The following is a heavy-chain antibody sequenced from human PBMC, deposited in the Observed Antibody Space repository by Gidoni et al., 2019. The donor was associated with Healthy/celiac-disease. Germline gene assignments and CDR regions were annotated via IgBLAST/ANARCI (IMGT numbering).Heavy chain of an antibody. CDR1: GFTFSSYG. CDR3: AKDQEQLSRAPYYFDY. V-gene: IGHV3-30*18. D-gene: IGHD6-13*01. J-gene: IGHJ4*02. Sequence: QVQLVESGGGVVQPGRSLRLSCAASGFTFSSYGMHWVRQAPGKGLEWVAVISYDGSNKYYADSVKGRFTISRDNSKNTLYLQMNSLRAEDTAVYYCAKDQEQLSRAPYYFDYWGQGTLVTVSS. CDR2: ISYDGSNK.